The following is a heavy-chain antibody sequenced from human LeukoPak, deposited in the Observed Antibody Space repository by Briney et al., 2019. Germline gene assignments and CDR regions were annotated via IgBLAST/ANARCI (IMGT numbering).Heavy chain of an antibody. Sequence: GDSVRLSCVAPGCTFSREWMPWVRQAPGKGLVWVSRINGDGSTTSYADSVKGGFTISRDNAKNTLYLQMNSLRAEDTAVYYCATGNYYDSRGYYTFGHWGQGTLVTVSS. CDR3: ATGNYYDSRGYYTFGH. V-gene: IGHV3-74*01. CDR1: GCTFSREW. J-gene: IGHJ1*01. CDR2: INGDGSTT. D-gene: IGHD3-22*01.